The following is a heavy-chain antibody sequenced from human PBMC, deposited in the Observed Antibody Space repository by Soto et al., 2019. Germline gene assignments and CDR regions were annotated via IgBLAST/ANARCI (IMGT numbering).Heavy chain of an antibody. J-gene: IGHJ5*02. CDR1: GGSFSGYY. D-gene: IGHD6-19*01. Sequence: PSETLSLTCAVYGGSFSGYYWSWIRQPPGKGLEWIGEINHSGSTNYNPSLKSRVTISVDTSKNQFSLKPSSVTAADTAVYYCARDKGYSSGWWFDPWGPGTLVTVSS. CDR3: ARDKGYSSGWWFDP. V-gene: IGHV4-34*01. CDR2: INHSGST.